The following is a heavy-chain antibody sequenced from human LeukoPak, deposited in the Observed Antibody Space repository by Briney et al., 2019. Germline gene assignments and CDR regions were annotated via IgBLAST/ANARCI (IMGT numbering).Heavy chain of an antibody. J-gene: IGHJ4*02. CDR1: GFIFSSKS. CDR2: ISYGSGTI. V-gene: IGHV3-48*02. CDR3: ARDFSPGQRFYFDY. D-gene: IGHD6-25*01. Sequence: SGGSLRLSCAASGFIFSSKSMNWVRQAPGKGLEWVSYISYGSGTIYYADSVKGRFTISRDNAKNSLYLQMNSLRDEDTAVYYCARDFSPGQRFYFDYWGQGTPVTVSS.